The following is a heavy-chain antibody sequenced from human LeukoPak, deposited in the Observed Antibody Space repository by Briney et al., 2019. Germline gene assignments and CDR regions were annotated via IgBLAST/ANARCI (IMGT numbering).Heavy chain of an antibody. CDR1: GGTFSSYA. Sequence: SVKVSCKASGGTFSSYAISWVRQAPGQGLEWMGGIIPIFGTANYAQKFQGRVTITADESTSTAYMELSSLRSEDTAVYYCARNNYYDSSGPFDYWGRGTLVTVSS. J-gene: IGHJ4*02. CDR2: IIPIFGTA. D-gene: IGHD3-22*01. CDR3: ARNNYYDSSGPFDY. V-gene: IGHV1-69*13.